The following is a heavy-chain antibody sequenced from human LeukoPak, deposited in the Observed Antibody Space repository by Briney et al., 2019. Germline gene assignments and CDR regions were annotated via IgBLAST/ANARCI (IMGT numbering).Heavy chain of an antibody. CDR1: GGSISSSSYY. CDR2: IYYSGST. J-gene: IGHJ4*02. Sequence: SETLSLTCTVSGGSISSSSYYWGWIRQPPGKGLEWIGSIYYSGSTYYNPSLKSRVTISVDTSKNQFSLKLSSVIAADTAVYYCARDPWFGSYYFDYWGQGTLVTVSS. CDR3: ARDPWFGSYYFDY. D-gene: IGHD3-10*01. V-gene: IGHV4-39*07.